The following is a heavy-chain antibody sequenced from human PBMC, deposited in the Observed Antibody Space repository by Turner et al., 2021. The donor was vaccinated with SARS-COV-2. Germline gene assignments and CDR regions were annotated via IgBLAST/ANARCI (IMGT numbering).Heavy chain of an antibody. J-gene: IGHJ4*02. CDR3: ARSELGLFFDY. V-gene: IGHV3-7*01. Sequence: EVQLVESGGGVVQPGGSLRLSCAASGFTFSSYWMSWGRQAPGKGLEWVANIDQDRSEKYYVGSVKGRFTISRDNAKNSLYLQVNSLRAEDTAVYYCARSELGLFFDYWGQGTLVTVSS. CDR2: IDQDRSEK. D-gene: IGHD7-27*01. CDR1: GFTFSSYW.